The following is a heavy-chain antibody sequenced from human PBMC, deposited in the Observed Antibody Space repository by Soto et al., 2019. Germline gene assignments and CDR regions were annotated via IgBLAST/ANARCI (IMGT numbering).Heavy chain of an antibody. J-gene: IGHJ6*03. D-gene: IGHD2-8*01. CDR1: GYTFTSYA. CDR3: ARDVCTNGVCYNHYYYYYYMDV. CDR2: INAGNGNT. Sequence: GASVKVSCKASGYTFTSYAMHWVRQAPGQRLEWMGWINAGNGNTKYSQKFQGRVTITRDTSASTAYMELSSLRSEDTAVYYCARDVCTNGVCYNHYYYYYYMDVWGKGTTVTVSS. V-gene: IGHV1-3*01.